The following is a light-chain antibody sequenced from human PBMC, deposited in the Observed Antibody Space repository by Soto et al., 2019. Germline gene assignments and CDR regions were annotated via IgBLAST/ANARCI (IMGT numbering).Light chain of an antibody. J-gene: IGKJ1*01. CDR2: GAS. CDR1: QSVSNN. CDR3: QQYNDWPPT. V-gene: IGKV3-15*01. Sequence: EIVMTQSPATLSVSPGERGTLSCRASQSVSNNLAWYQQTPGQAPRLLIYGASTRSTGIPARFSGSGSGTDFTLTISSLQSEAFAVYYCQQYNDWPPTFGLGTKVDIK.